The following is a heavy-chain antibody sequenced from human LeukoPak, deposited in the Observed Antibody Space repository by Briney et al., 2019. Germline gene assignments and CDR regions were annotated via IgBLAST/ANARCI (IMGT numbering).Heavy chain of an antibody. D-gene: IGHD3-10*01. CDR1: GYTFTSYW. V-gene: IGHV5-51*01. J-gene: IGHJ4*02. Sequence: GESLKISCKASGYTFTSYWIGWVRQVPGNGLEWMGIICPGDSDTRYTPSFQGQVTISADRSISTAYLQWSSLTASDTAIYYCASAGESLSSPFDYWGRGTLVTVSS. CDR3: ASAGESLSSPFDY. CDR2: ICPGDSDT.